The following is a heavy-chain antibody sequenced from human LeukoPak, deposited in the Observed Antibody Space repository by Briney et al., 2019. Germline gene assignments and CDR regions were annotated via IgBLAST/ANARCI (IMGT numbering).Heavy chain of an antibody. CDR2: ISGSGGST. J-gene: IGHJ4*02. D-gene: IGHD1-26*01. V-gene: IGHV3-23*01. CDR1: GFTFSSYA. CDR3: AKDGGVGATIFGTHDY. Sequence: GGSLRLSCAASGFTFSSYAMSWVRQAPGKGLEWVSAISGSGGSTYYADSVKGRFTISRDNSKNTLYLQMNSLRAEDTAVCYCAKDGGVGATIFGTHDYWGQGTLVTVSS.